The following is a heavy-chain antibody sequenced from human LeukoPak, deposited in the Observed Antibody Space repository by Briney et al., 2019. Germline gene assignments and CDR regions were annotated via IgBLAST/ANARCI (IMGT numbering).Heavy chain of an antibody. J-gene: IGHJ4*02. CDR2: ISSSSSTI. D-gene: IGHD3-16*02. CDR1: VFTFSSYS. V-gene: IGHV3-48*02. Sequence: GGSLRLSCAASVFTFSSYSMNWVRQAPGKGLEWVSYISSSSSTIYYADSVKGRFTISRDNAKNSLYLQMNSLRDEDTAVYYCARGSTYYDYIWGSYLDDYWGQGTLVTVSS. CDR3: ARGSTYYDYIWGSYLDDY.